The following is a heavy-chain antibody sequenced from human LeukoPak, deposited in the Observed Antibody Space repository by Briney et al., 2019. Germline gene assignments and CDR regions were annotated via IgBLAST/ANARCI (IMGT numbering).Heavy chain of an antibody. V-gene: IGHV4-39*01. D-gene: IGHD3-10*01. CDR3: ARQFGELLENYFDY. CDR1: GGSISSSSYY. Sequence: SETLSLTCTVSGGSISSSSYYWGWIRQPPGKGLEWIGSIYYSGSTYYNPSLKSRVTISVDTSKNQFSLKLSSVTAADTAVYYCARQFGELLENYFDYWGQGTLVTVPS. CDR2: IYYSGST. J-gene: IGHJ4*02.